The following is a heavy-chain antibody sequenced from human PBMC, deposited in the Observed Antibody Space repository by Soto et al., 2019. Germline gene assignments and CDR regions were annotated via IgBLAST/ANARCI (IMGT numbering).Heavy chain of an antibody. J-gene: IGHJ6*03. CDR3: ARDMGNIVLPEPWEDHYYYIDV. CDR1: GGSISSYY. D-gene: IGHD2-2*01. Sequence: SETLSLTCTVSGGSISSYYWSWIRQPPGKGLEWIAYIYYSGSTNYNPSLKSRVTISVDTSKNQFSLELSSVTAADTAVYYCARDMGNIVLPEPWEDHYYYIDVWGKGTTVTVSS. CDR2: IYYSGST. V-gene: IGHV4-59*01.